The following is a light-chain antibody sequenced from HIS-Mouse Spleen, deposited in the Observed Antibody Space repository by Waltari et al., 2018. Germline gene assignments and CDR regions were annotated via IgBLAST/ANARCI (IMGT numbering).Light chain of an antibody. Sequence: QSALTQPASVSGSPGQSITISCTGTSSDVGGYNYVYWYQQHPGKAPKLMISDVSNRPSGVSNRFSGSKSGNTASLTISGLQAEDEADYYCSSYTSSSFNVVFGGGTKLTVL. CDR2: DVS. CDR1: SSDVGGYNY. CDR3: SSYTSSSFNVV. J-gene: IGLJ2*01. V-gene: IGLV2-14*03.